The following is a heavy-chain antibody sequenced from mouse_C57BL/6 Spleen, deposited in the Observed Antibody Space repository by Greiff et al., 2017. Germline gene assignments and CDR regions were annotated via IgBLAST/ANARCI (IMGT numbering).Heavy chain of an antibody. CDR3: ASGYGPRAMDY. CDR2: INPSSGYT. V-gene: IGHV1-4*01. Sequence: QVQLQQSEAELARPGASVKMSCKASGYTFTSYTMHWVKQRPGQGLEWIGYINPSSGYTKYNQKFKDKATLTADKSSSTAYMQLSSLTSEDSAVYYCASGYGPRAMDYWGQGTSVTVSS. CDR1: GYTFTSYT. D-gene: IGHD1-1*02. J-gene: IGHJ4*01.